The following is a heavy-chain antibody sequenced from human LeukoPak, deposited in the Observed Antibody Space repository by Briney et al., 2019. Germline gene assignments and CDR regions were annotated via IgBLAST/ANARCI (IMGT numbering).Heavy chain of an antibody. CDR2: IKQDGSEK. CDR1: GFTFSSYW. D-gene: IGHD3-10*01. CDR3: ARDRDMIRVTFDY. J-gene: IGHJ4*02. Sequence: PGGSLRLSCAASGFTFSSYWMSWVRQAPGKGLEWVANIKQDGSEKYYVDSVKGRFTISRDNAKNSLYLQMNSLRAEDTAVYYCARDRDMIRVTFDYWGQGTLVTVSS. V-gene: IGHV3-7*01.